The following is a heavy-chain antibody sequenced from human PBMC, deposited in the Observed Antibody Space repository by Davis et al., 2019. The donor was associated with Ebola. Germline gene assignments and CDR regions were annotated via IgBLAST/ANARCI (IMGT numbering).Heavy chain of an antibody. CDR1: GGSISSYY. Sequence: SETLSLTCTVSGGSISSYYWSWIRQPPGKGLEWIGYIYYSGSTNYNPSLKSRVTISVDTSKNQFSLELSSVTAADTAVYYCAREGYYYDSSGYYKGAFDIWGQGTMVTVSS. CDR3: AREGYYYDSSGYYKGAFDI. J-gene: IGHJ3*02. V-gene: IGHV4-59*01. CDR2: IYYSGST. D-gene: IGHD3-22*01.